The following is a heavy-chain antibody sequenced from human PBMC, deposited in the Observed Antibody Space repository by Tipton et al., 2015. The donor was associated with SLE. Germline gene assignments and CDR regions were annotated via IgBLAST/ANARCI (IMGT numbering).Heavy chain of an antibody. D-gene: IGHD5-18*01. CDR1: GGSMSSSAYY. CDR3: ARADPGMVIED. Sequence: TLSLTCTVSGGSMSSSAYYWGWIRQPPGKRLEWIGSIYNSGNTYYNPSLKSRVTISLDMSKNQFSLILSSVTAADTAFYYCARADPGMVIEDWGQGTLVTVSS. J-gene: IGHJ4*02. V-gene: IGHV4-39*07. CDR2: IYNSGNT.